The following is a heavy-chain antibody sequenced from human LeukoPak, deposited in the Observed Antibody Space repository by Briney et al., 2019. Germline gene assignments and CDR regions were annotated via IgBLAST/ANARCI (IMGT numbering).Heavy chain of an antibody. D-gene: IGHD2-2*01. CDR1: GYSFTSYW. CDR2: IDPSDSYT. J-gene: IGHJ4*02. V-gene: IGHV5-10-1*01. CDR3: ARRVLYCSSTSCYYFDY. Sequence: GESLKISCKGSGYSFTSYWISWVRQMPGKGLEWMGRIDPSDSYTNYSPSFQGHVTISAVKSISTAYLQWSSLKASDTAMYYCARRVLYCSSTSCYYFDYWGQGTLVTVSS.